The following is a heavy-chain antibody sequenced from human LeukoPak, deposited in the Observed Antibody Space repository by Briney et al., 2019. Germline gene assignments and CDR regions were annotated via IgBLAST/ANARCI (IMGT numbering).Heavy chain of an antibody. V-gene: IGHV6-1*01. D-gene: IGHD3-16*01. CDR3: ARDPGLGYYYYHGMDV. CDR1: GDSASNISAG. CDR2: TYNRFNWYD. J-gene: IGHJ6*04. Sequence: ALQSPSLSPAMSGDSASNISAGSNWIRHSPSRCIEWLGRTYNRFNWYDDYAVSVKSRITINPETSTNPCSLRLSSVTPEDTAVYYCARDPGLGYYYYHGMDVWGEGATVTVSS.